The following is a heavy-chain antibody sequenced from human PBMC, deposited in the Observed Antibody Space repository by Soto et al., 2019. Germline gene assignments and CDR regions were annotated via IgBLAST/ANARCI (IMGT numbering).Heavy chain of an antibody. J-gene: IGHJ4*02. CDR1: GGSISSGGYY. V-gene: IGHV4-31*03. CDR2: IYYSGST. Sequence: QVQLQESGPGLVKPSQTLSLTCSVSGGSISSGGYYWSWIRQHPGKGLEWIGYIYYSGSTYYNPSLERRVTISLDTSNNQFSLKLSSVTAADTAAYYCASHVWGFGHYWGQGTLLTVSS. D-gene: IGHD3-16*01. CDR3: ASHVWGFGHY.